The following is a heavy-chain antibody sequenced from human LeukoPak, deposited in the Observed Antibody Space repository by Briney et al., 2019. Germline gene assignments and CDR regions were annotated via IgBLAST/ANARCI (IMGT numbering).Heavy chain of an antibody. CDR2: IISTNNYI. J-gene: IGHJ6*03. Sequence: GGSLRDSCAASGFTFSSDSMCLVRQASGKELEWVSYIISTNNYIYHVDSVKCRFTISRYTAKNSLYLQMNSLRAEDTAVYYCARDRPIAVAGTNVPVRDYYYYYMDVWGKGTTVTVSS. V-gene: IGHV3-21*01. D-gene: IGHD6-19*01. CDR1: GFTFSSDS. CDR3: ARDRPIAVAGTNVPVRDYYYYYMDV.